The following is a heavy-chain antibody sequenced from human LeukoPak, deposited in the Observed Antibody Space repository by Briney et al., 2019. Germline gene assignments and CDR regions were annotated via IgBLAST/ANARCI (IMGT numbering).Heavy chain of an antibody. V-gene: IGHV3-9*01. CDR3: AREGTAYCGGDCYLDY. Sequence: PGGSLRLSCAASGFTFDDYAMHWVRQAPGKGLEWVSGISWNSGSIGYADSVKGRFTISRDNAKNSLYLQMNSLRAEDTAVYYCAREGTAYCGGDCYLDYWGQGTLVTVSS. D-gene: IGHD2-21*01. J-gene: IGHJ4*02. CDR2: ISWNSGSI. CDR1: GFTFDDYA.